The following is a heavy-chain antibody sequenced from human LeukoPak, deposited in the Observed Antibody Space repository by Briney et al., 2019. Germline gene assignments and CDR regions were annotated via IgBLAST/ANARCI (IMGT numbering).Heavy chain of an antibody. CDR2: ISYDGSIK. CDR1: GFTFSSYA. CDR3: ARGPGYSCGWYVLSVDY. Sequence: GGSLRLSCAASGFTFSSYAMHWVRQAPGKGLEWVAVISYDGSIKYYADSVKGRFTTSRDNSKNMLYLQMNSLSAEDTAVYYCARGPGYSCGWYVLSVDYWGQGTLVTVSS. J-gene: IGHJ4*02. D-gene: IGHD6-19*01. V-gene: IGHV3-30-3*01.